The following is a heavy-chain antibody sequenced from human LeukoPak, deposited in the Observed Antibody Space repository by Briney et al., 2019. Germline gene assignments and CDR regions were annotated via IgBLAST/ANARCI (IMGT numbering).Heavy chain of an antibody. Sequence: GGSLRRSCAASGFTFSNYAMSWVRQAPGKGLEWVSAITGGGSGIYYADSMKSRFTISRDNSKNTLYLQINSLRAEDTAVYYCAMWGDYDVLTGYYVSDYWGQGTLVTVSS. J-gene: IGHJ4*02. CDR2: ITGGGSGI. CDR3: AMWGDYDVLTGYYVSDY. D-gene: IGHD3-9*01. V-gene: IGHV3-23*01. CDR1: GFTFSNYA.